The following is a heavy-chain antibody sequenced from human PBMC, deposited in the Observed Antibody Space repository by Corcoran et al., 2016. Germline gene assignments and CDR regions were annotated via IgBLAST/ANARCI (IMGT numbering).Heavy chain of an antibody. Sequence: EVQLVESGGGLVQPGGSLRLSCAASGFTFSSYSMNWVRQAPGKGLEWVSYISSSSSTIYDADSVKGRFTISRDNAKNSLYLQMNSLRAEDTAFYHCARGGGSYTGTPFDYWGQGTLITVSS. CDR2: ISSSSSTI. V-gene: IGHV3-48*04. CDR3: ARGGGSYTGTPFDY. D-gene: IGHD3-10*01. J-gene: IGHJ4*02. CDR1: GFTFSSYS.